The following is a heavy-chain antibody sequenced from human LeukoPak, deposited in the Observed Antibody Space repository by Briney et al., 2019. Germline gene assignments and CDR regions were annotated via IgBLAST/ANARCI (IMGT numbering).Heavy chain of an antibody. CDR2: ISSSSSTI. V-gene: IGHV3-48*01. Sequence: TGGSLRLSCAASGFTFSSYSMNWVRQAPGKGLEWVSYISSSSSTIYYAGSVKGRFTISRDNAKNSLYLQMNSLRAEDTAVYYCARGSYDYVWGSYRWKYWGQGTLVTVSS. D-gene: IGHD3-16*02. CDR1: GFTFSSYS. CDR3: ARGSYDYVWGSYRWKY. J-gene: IGHJ4*02.